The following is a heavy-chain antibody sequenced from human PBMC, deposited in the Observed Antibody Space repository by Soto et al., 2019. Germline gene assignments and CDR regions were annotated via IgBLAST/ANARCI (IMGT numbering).Heavy chain of an antibody. CDR3: ARLVDTADFDY. CDR2: IIPILGIA. D-gene: IGHD5-18*01. J-gene: IGHJ4*02. V-gene: IGHV1-69*02. CDR1: GDTSSSYT. Sequence: QVQLVQSGAEVKKPGSSVKVSYKASGDTSSSYTVSWVRQAPGQGLEWMGRIIPILGIANYAQKFQGRVTITADKSTSTAYMELSSLRSEDTAVYYCARLVDTADFDYWGQGTLVTVSS.